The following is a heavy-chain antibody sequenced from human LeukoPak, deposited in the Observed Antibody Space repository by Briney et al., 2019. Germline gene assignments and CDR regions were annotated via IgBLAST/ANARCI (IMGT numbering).Heavy chain of an antibody. V-gene: IGHV3-23*01. CDR1: GFTFSSYA. J-gene: IGHJ1*01. D-gene: IGHD2-2*01. CDR3: AKWPQLLFIRGVSAEYFQH. Sequence: PGGSLRLSCAASGFTFSSYAMSWVRQAPGKGLEWVSAISGSGGSTYYADSVKGRFTISRDNSKNTLYLQMNSLRAEDTAVYYCAKWPQLLFIRGVSAEYFQHWGQGTLVTVSS. CDR2: ISGSGGST.